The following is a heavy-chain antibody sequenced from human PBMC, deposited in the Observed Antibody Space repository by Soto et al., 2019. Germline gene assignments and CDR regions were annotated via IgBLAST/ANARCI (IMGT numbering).Heavy chain of an antibody. CDR2: IDSSGST. CDR3: ARGQRFSAGFDP. Sequence: PWETLSVPSTVSGGDISADYWTWIRQTAGQGLEWIGPIDSSGSTKYHPALQSRVTMSLDTSNNQFSLRLTSVTAADTAVYYCARGQRFSAGFDPWGQGTLVTVSS. CDR1: GGDISADY. D-gene: IGHD3-3*01. J-gene: IGHJ5*02. V-gene: IGHV4-4*07.